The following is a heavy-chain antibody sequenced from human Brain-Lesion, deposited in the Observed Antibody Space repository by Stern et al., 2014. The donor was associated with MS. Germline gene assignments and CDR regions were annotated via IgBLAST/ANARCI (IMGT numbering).Heavy chain of an antibody. J-gene: IGHJ6*02. D-gene: IGHD3-10*01. V-gene: IGHV1-2*02. CDR1: GYTFTGSY. CDR2: ITPNSGGT. CDR3: ARGYYGSGRPQKGMDV. Sequence: QDQLVQSGAEVKKPGASVKVSCKASGYTFTGSYMYWVRQAPGHGLEWMGWITPNSGGTHYAQKFQGRVTMTRDTSITTAYMELSRLRSDDTAVYYCARGYYGSGRPQKGMDVWGQGTTVTVSS.